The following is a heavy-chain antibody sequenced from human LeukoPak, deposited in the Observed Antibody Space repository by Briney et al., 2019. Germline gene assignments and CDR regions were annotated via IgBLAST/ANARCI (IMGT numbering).Heavy chain of an antibody. Sequence: LETLSLTCAVFGGSFSDYYWSWIRQPPGKGLEWIGEINHSGSTNYSPSLKSRVTISVDTSKNQFSLKLSSVTAADTAVYYCARGPGEYDSSPGYYFDYWGQGTLVTVSS. CDR2: INHSGST. CDR3: ARGPGEYDSSPGYYFDY. CDR1: GGSFSDYY. V-gene: IGHV4-34*01. J-gene: IGHJ4*02. D-gene: IGHD3-22*01.